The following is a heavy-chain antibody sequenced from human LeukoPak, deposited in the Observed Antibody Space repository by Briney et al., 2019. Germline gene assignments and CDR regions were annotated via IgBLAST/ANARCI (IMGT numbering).Heavy chain of an antibody. CDR2: IYYSGST. CDR1: GGSISSSSYY. Sequence: SETLSLTRTVSGGSISSSSYYWGWIRQPPGKGLEWIGSIYYSGSTYYNPSLKSRVTISVDTSKNQFSLKLSSVTAADTAVYYCARKGIAVAGTGDYWGQGTLVTVSS. J-gene: IGHJ4*02. V-gene: IGHV4-39*01. CDR3: ARKGIAVAGTGDY. D-gene: IGHD6-19*01.